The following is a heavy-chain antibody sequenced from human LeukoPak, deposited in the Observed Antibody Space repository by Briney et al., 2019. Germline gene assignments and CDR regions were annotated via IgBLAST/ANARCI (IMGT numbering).Heavy chain of an antibody. J-gene: IGHJ4*02. D-gene: IGHD2-8*01. CDR3: ARDFPDCTNGVCYIDY. CDR2: IKQDGSEK. V-gene: IGHV3-7*01. Sequence: GGSLRLSCAASGFTFSSYWTSWVRQAPGKGLEWVANIKQDGSEKYYVDSVKGRFTISRDNAKNSLYLQMNSLRAEDTAVYYCARDFPDCTNGVCYIDYWGQGTLVTVSS. CDR1: GFTFSSYW.